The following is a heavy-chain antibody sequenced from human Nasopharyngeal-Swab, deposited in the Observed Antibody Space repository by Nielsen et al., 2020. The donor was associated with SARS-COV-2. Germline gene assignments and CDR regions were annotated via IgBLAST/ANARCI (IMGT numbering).Heavy chain of an antibody. V-gene: IGHV3-23*01. CDR2: ISGSGGST. Sequence: GGSLRLSCAASGFTFSSYAMSWVRQAPGKGLEWVSAISGSGGSTYYADSVKGRFTISRDNSKNTLYLQMNSLRAEDTAVYYCAREEVVVAATVYYYYYMDVWGKGTTVTVSS. CDR3: AREEVVVAATVYYYYYMDV. CDR1: GFTFSSYA. D-gene: IGHD2-15*01. J-gene: IGHJ6*03.